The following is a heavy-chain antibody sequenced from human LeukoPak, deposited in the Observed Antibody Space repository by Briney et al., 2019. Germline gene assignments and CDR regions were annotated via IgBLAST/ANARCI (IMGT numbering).Heavy chain of an antibody. D-gene: IGHD2-2*01. J-gene: IGHJ4*02. CDR2: INHSGST. V-gene: IGHV4-34*01. Sequence: PSETLCLTCAVYGGSFSGYYWSWIRQPPGKGLEGIGEINHSGSTNYNPSLKSRVTISVDTSKNQFSLKLSSVTAADTAVYYCARLGVVVPAAVEIAAGENYFDYWGQGTLVTVSS. CDR3: ARLGVVVPAAVEIAAGENYFDY. CDR1: GGSFSGYY.